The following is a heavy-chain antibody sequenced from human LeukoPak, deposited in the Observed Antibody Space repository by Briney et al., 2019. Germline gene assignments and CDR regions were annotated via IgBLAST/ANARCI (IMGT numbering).Heavy chain of an antibody. J-gene: IGHJ4*02. CDR3: AKWGDYDVLTGYYDSGY. CDR2: VSGRDTST. V-gene: IGHV3-23*01. D-gene: IGHD3-9*01. CDR1: GFTFSNYA. Sequence: PGGSLRLSCAASGFTFSNYAMSWVRQAPGKGPEWVSAVSGRDTSTYYTDSVKGRLTISRDNSKNTLYLQMNSLSAEDTAIYYCAKWGDYDVLTGYYDSGYWGQGTLVTVSS.